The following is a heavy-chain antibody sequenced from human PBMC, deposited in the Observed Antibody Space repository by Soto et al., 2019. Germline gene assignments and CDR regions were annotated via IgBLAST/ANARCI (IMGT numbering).Heavy chain of an antibody. D-gene: IGHD3-3*01. CDR1: GFTFSSYS. CDR2: ISSSSSTI. CDR3: ASGPEVWSLIPNWFDP. V-gene: IGHV3-48*01. Sequence: GGSLRLSCAASGFTFSSYSMNWVRQAPGKGLEWVSYISSSSSTIYYADSVKGRFTISRDNAKNSLYLQMNSLRAEDTAVYYWASGPEVWSLIPNWFDPWGQGTLVTVSS. J-gene: IGHJ5*02.